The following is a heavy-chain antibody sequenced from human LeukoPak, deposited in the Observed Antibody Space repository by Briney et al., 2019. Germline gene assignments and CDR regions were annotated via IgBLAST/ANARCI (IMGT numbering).Heavy chain of an antibody. J-gene: IGHJ4*02. V-gene: IGHV5-10-1*01. D-gene: IGHD5-12*01. CDR2: IDPGDSYT. Sequence: PGESLKISCKGSGYTFTNHWISWVRLMPGKGLEWMAKIDPGDSYTNYSPSFQGHVTISAGKSISTAYLQWSSLKASDTAMYYCARAPDSDSGYDYFDYWGQGTLVIVSS. CDR3: ARAPDSDSGYDYFDY. CDR1: GYTFTNHW.